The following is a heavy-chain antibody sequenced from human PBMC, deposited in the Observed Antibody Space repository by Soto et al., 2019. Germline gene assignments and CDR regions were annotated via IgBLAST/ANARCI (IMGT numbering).Heavy chain of an antibody. CDR2: IRSKAYGGTT. D-gene: IGHD3-22*01. CDR1: GFTFGDYA. Sequence: PGGSLRLSCAASGFTFGDYAMSWFRQAPGKGLEWVGFIRSKAYGGTTEYAASVKGRFTISRDDSKSIAYLQMNSLKTEDTAVYYCTTLTRAKWLPYWGQGTLVTVSS. CDR3: TTLTRAKWLPY. J-gene: IGHJ4*02. V-gene: IGHV3-49*03.